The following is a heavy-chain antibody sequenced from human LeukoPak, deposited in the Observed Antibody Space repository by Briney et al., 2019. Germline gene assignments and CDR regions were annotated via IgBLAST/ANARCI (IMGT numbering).Heavy chain of an antibody. J-gene: IGHJ3*02. V-gene: IGHV3-7*04. CDR2: IKQDGSEK. CDR3: ARGRRITIFGVVIPDAFDI. CDR1: GFIFRHYG. D-gene: IGHD3-3*01. Sequence: GGSLRLSCAASGFIFRHYGMSWVRQAPGKELEWVANIKQDGSEKYYVDSVKGRFTISRDNAKNSLYLQMNSLRAEDTAVYYCARGRRITIFGVVIPDAFDIWGQGTMVTVSS.